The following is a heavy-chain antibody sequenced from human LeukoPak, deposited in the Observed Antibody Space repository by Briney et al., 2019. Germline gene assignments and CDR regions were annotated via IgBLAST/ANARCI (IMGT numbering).Heavy chain of an antibody. J-gene: IGHJ4*02. CDR2: ISGSGGST. V-gene: IGHV3-23*01. CDR3: AKDYDSSGYFDY. D-gene: IGHD3-22*01. Sequence: PGGSLRLSCAASGSTFSSYAMSWVRQAPGKGLEWVSAISGSGGSTYYADSVKGRFTISRDNSKNTLYLQMNSLRAEDTAVYYCAKDYDSSGYFDYWGQGTLVTVSS. CDR1: GSTFSSYA.